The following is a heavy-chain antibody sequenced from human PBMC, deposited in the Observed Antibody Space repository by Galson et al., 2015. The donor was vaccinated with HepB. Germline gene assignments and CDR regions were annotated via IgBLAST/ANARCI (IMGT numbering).Heavy chain of an antibody. CDR1: GGTFSSYT. V-gene: IGHV1-69*04. CDR2: IIPILGIA. D-gene: IGHD3-10*01. Sequence: SVKVSCKASGGTFSSYTISWVRQAPGQGLEWMGRIIPILGIANYAQKFQGRVTITADKSTSTAYMELSSLRSEDTAVYYCTRESVFGGFGELLSINPLAYWGQGTLVTVSS. CDR3: TRESVFGGFGELLSINPLAY. J-gene: IGHJ4*02.